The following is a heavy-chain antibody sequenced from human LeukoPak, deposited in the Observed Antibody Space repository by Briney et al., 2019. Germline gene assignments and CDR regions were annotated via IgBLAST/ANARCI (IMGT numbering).Heavy chain of an antibody. CDR1: GGSIISYY. D-gene: IGHD3-22*01. CDR2: IHSSGST. CDR3: ARASYSYDISGWVPFDY. Sequence: SGTLSLTCTVSGGSIISYYWSWIRQPPGKGLDWIGYIHSSGSTNYSPSLKSRVTFSVDTSKNHFSLRLSSVTAADTAVYYCARASYSYDISGWVPFDYWGQGTLVTVSS. V-gene: IGHV4-59*08. J-gene: IGHJ4*02.